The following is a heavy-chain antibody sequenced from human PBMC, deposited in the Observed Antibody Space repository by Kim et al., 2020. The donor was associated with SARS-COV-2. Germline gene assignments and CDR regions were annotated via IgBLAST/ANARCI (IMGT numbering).Heavy chain of an antibody. Sequence: NYNPSLKGRVTISVDTSKNQFSLKLSSVTAADTAVYYCAIRGYSGYEHYWGQGTLVTVSS. CDR3: AIRGYSGYEHY. V-gene: IGHV4-34*01. J-gene: IGHJ4*02. D-gene: IGHD5-12*01.